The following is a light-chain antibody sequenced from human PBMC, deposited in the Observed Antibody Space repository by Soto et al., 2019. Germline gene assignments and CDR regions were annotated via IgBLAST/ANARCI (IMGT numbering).Light chain of an antibody. CDR3: QQYSRYSIT. CDR1: QSISYW. J-gene: IGKJ4*01. V-gene: IGKV1-5*03. Sequence: DIQMTQSPSTLSASVGDRVTITCRASQSISYWLAWYQQKPGKAPTVLIYQASTLESGVPSRFSGSGSGTEFTLTISSLQPDDFATYYCQQYSRYSITFGGGTIVEMK. CDR2: QAS.